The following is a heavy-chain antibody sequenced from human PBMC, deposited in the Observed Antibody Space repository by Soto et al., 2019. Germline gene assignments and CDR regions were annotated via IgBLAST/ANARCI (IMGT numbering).Heavy chain of an antibody. D-gene: IGHD5-12*01. CDR1: GGTFISYA. V-gene: IGHV1-69*13. Sequence: SVKVSCEASGGTFISYAIIWVRQAPGQGLEWMGGIIPIFGTANYAQKFQGRVTITADESTSTAYMELSSLRSEDTAVYYSARARGYSGYDEDYYGMDVWGQGTQIAVSS. CDR3: ARARGYSGYDEDYYGMDV. CDR2: IIPIFGTA. J-gene: IGHJ6*02.